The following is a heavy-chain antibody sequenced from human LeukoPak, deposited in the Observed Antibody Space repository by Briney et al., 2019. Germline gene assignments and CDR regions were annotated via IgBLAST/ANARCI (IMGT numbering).Heavy chain of an antibody. CDR2: IYYSGST. CDR3: ARRRGSSWGFDY. CDR1: GGSISSSSYY. D-gene: IGHD6-13*01. Sequence: PPETLSLTCTVSGGSISSSSYYWGWIRQPPGKGLEWIGSIYYSGSTYYNPSLKSRVTISVDTSKNQFSLKLSSVTAADTAVYYCARRRGSSWGFDYWGQGTLVTVSS. V-gene: IGHV4-39*01. J-gene: IGHJ4*02.